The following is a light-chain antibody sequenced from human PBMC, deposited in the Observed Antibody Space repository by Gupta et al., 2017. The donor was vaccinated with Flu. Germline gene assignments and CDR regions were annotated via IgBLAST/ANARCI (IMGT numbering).Light chain of an antibody. CDR2: EVV. CDR3: GTYTRNTTPYV. Sequence: STGVGGYNSDASFQQHHGEDPKILIYEVVIRRSAGVDRRSAAKSGSTAALTISGRQAADDADYYCGTYTRNTTPYVFGTGTKVTVL. CDR1: STGVGGYNS. J-gene: IGLJ1*01. V-gene: IGLV2-14*01.